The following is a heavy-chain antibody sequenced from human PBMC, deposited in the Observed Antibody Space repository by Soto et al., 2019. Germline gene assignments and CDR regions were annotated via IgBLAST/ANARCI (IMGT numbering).Heavy chain of an antibody. D-gene: IGHD5-12*01. Sequence: QLQLQESGPGLVKPSETLSLTCTVSGGSISSSSYYWGWIRQPPGKGLEWIGSIYYSGSTYYNPSLKSRVTIAVAPAKNLFSLKLSSVTAADPAVYYCARGGDLLVATTIPFDYWGQGTLVTVSS. V-gene: IGHV4-39*01. CDR2: IYYSGST. J-gene: IGHJ4*02. CDR1: GGSISSSSYY. CDR3: ARGGDLLVATTIPFDY.